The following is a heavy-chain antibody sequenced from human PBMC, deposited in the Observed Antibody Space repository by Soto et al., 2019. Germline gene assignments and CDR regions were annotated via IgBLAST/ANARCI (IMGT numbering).Heavy chain of an antibody. Sequence: QVQLVQSGAEVKKPGSSVKVSCKASGGTFSSYAISWVRQAPGQGLEWMGGIIPIFGTANYAQKFQGRVTITADESTSTAYMELSSLRSEDTAVYYCARDAYYYDSSDEYYYYGMDVWGQGTTVTVSS. CDR1: GGTFSSYA. J-gene: IGHJ6*02. D-gene: IGHD3-22*01. CDR2: IIPIFGTA. CDR3: ARDAYYYDSSDEYYYYGMDV. V-gene: IGHV1-69*01.